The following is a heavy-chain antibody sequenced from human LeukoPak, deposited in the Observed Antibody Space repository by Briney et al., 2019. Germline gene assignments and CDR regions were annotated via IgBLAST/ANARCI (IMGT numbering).Heavy chain of an antibody. CDR3: VKGGSGWYPGFDY. CDR1: GFTFSSYA. CDR2: ISGSGGST. V-gene: IGHV3-23*01. Sequence: GSLRLSCAASGFTFSSYAMSWVRQAPGKGLEWVSAISGSGGSTYYADSVKGRFTISRDNSKNTLYLQMNSLRAEDTAIYYRVKGGSGWYPGFDYWGQGALVTVSS. J-gene: IGHJ4*02. D-gene: IGHD6-19*01.